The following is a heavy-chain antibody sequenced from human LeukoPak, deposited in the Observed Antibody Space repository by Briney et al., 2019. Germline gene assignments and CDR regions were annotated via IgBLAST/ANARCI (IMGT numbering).Heavy chain of an antibody. V-gene: IGHV4-4*07. Sequence: SETLSLTCTVSGGSISSYYWSWIRQPAGKGLEWIGRIYTSGSTNYNPSLKSRVTMSVDTSKNQFSLKLSSVTAADTAVYYCARAGRITIFGVVHDAFDIWGQGTMVTVSS. CDR1: GGSISSYY. CDR2: IYTSGST. CDR3: ARAGRITIFGVVHDAFDI. D-gene: IGHD3-3*01. J-gene: IGHJ3*02.